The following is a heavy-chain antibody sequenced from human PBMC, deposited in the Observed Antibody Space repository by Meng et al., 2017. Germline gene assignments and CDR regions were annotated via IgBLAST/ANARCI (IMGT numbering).Heavy chain of an antibody. V-gene: IGHV1-3*01. CDR1: GYTFTSYA. CDR2: INAGNGNT. D-gene: IGHD3-3*01. J-gene: IGHJ6*02. Sequence: ASVKVSCKASGYTFTSYAMHWVRQAPGQRLEWMGWINAGNGNTKYSQKFQGRVTITRDTSASTAYMELSSLRSEDTAVYYCAREGFLEWLLHPTYYYYYGMDVWGQGTTVTVSS. CDR3: AREGFLEWLLHPTYYYYYGMDV.